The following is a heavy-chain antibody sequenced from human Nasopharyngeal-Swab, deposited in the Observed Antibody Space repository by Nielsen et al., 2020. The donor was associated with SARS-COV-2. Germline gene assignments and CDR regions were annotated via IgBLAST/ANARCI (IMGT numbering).Heavy chain of an antibody. CDR1: GFTFSSYA. D-gene: IGHD5-18*01. CDR3: AKDGMVRGAFDI. Sequence: GESLKISCAASGFTFSSYAMSWVRQAPGKGLEWVSAISGSGGSTYYADSVKGRFTISRDNPKNTLYLQMNSLRAEDTAVYYCAKDGMVRGAFDIWGQGTMVTVSS. J-gene: IGHJ3*02. V-gene: IGHV3-23*01. CDR2: ISGSGGST.